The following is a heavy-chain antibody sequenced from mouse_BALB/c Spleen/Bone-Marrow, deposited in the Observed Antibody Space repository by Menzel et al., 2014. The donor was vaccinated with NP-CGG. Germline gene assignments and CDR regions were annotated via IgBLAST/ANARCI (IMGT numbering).Heavy chain of an antibody. CDR3: ARGGDSLLRLRSMDY. J-gene: IGHJ4*01. D-gene: IGHD1-2*01. CDR2: ISNGGGST. Sequence: EVKLMESGGGLVQPGGSLKLSCATSGFTFSDYYMYRVRQTPEKRLEWVAYISNGGGSTYYPDTVKGRFTISRDNAKNTLYLQMSRLKSEDTAMYYCARGGDSLLRLRSMDYWGQGTSVTVSS. CDR1: GFTFSDYY. V-gene: IGHV5-12*02.